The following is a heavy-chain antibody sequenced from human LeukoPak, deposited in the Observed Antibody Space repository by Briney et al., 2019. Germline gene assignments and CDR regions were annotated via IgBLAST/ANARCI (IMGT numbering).Heavy chain of an antibody. V-gene: IGHV3-23*01. CDR1: GFTFTNYA. D-gene: IGHD1-14*01. CDR3: VVVVEPPDSDGFDV. Sequence: GGSLRLSCAASGFTFTNYAMSWVRQAPGKGLEWVSGISGNGISTYYADSVKGRFTISRDNARNTLSLQMNSLTIEDTAVYYCVVVVEPPDSDGFDVWGQGTMITVSS. J-gene: IGHJ3*01. CDR2: ISGNGIST.